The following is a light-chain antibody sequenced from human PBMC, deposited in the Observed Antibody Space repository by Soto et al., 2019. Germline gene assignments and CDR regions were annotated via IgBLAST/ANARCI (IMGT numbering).Light chain of an antibody. V-gene: IGKV1-5*03. CDR3: QQSNVYPKR. CDR1: QSISVW. Sequence: GDTVIITCRVSQSISVWLAWYRQKPGEVPELLIYMASNLQSGVPSRFSGSGSGTEFTLTISSRQPDDFATYYCQQSNVYPKRFGQGTRVDIK. CDR2: MAS. J-gene: IGKJ1*01.